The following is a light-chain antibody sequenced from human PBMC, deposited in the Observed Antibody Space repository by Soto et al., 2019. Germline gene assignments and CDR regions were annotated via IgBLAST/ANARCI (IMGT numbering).Light chain of an antibody. V-gene: IGKV1-27*01. CDR3: QKYDSAPT. Sequence: DIQMTQSPSAMSASVGDIVTITFRASQGISNYLAWYQQKPGKVPKLLIYRASTLQSGVPSRFSGSVSGTDFTLTISSLQPEDVATYYCQKYDSAPTFGQGTKVDIK. CDR1: QGISNY. J-gene: IGKJ1*01. CDR2: RAS.